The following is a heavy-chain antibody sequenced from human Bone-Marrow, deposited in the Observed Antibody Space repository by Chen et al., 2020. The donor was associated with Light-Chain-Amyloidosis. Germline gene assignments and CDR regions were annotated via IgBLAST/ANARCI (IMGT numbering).Heavy chain of an antibody. CDR2: MYYSGST. D-gene: IGHD6-6*01. J-gene: IGHJ5*02. Sequence: QLQLQESGPGLVKPSETLSLTCSVSGDSITRSDYYWGWIRQTPGKGLEWIGSMYYSGSTYYNPSLKSRVSISVDTSKNQFSLKLSSVTAADTALYYCARHDWHSRASVLNWFDPWGQGTLVTVSS. V-gene: IGHV4-39*01. CDR3: ARHDWHSRASVLNWFDP. CDR1: GDSITRSDYY.